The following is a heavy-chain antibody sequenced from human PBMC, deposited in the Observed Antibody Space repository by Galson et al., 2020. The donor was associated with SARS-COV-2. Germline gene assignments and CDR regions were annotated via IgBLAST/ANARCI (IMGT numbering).Heavy chain of an antibody. Sequence: GGSLRLSCAASGFTFSSYAMHWVRQAPGKGLEWVAVISYDGSNKYYADSVKGRFTISRDNSKNTLYLQMNSLRAEDTAVYYCARDRGSYHYFDYWGQGTLVTVCS. V-gene: IGHV3-30*04. CDR1: GFTFSSYA. CDR2: ISYDGSNK. J-gene: IGHJ4*02. D-gene: IGHD1-26*01. CDR3: ARDRGSYHYFDY.